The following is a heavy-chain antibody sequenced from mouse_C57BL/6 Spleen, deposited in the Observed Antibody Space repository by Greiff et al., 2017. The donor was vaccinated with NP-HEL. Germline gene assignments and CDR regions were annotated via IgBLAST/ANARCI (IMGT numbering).Heavy chain of an antibody. Sequence: VHLVESGPELVKPGASVKISCKASGYAFSSSWMNWVKQRPGKGLEWIGRIYPGDGDTNYNGKFKGKATLTADKSSSTAYMQLSSLTSEDSAVYFCARWPYDYDPYYFDYWGQGTTLTVSS. CDR3: ARWPYDYDPYYFDY. D-gene: IGHD2-4*01. J-gene: IGHJ2*01. V-gene: IGHV1-82*01. CDR2: IYPGDGDT. CDR1: GYAFSSSW.